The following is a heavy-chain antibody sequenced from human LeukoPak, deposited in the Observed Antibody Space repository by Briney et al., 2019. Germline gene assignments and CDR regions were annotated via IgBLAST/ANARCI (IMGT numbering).Heavy chain of an antibody. CDR2: ISATGGNT. V-gene: IGHV3-23*01. CDR1: GFTFSSYA. D-gene: IGHD6-19*01. CDR3: SSSVFYSSGWYGGY. Sequence: GGSLRLSCAASGFTFSSYAMSWVRQAPGKGLEWVSLISATGGNTYYADSVKGRFTISRDNSKNTLYLHMNSLRAEGTAIYYCSSSVFYSSGWYGGYWGQGTPVTVSS. J-gene: IGHJ4*02.